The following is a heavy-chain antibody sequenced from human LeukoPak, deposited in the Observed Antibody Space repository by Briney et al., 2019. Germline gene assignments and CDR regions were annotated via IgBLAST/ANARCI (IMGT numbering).Heavy chain of an antibody. J-gene: IGHJ6*02. Sequence: GGSLRLSCAASGFTFSSYAMHWVCQAPGKGLEWVAVISYDGSNKYYADSVKGRFTISRDNSKNTLYLQMNSLRAEDTAVYYCARDPQWLNYYYYYGMDVWGQGTTVTVSS. D-gene: IGHD6-19*01. V-gene: IGHV3-30-3*01. CDR3: ARDPQWLNYYYYYGMDV. CDR2: ISYDGSNK. CDR1: GFTFSSYA.